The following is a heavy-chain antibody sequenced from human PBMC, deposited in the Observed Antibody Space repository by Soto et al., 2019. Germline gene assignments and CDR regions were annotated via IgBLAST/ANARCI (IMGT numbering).Heavy chain of an antibody. J-gene: IGHJ6*02. Sequence: SETLSLTCAVSGASITSSNWWSWVRQPPGKGLEWIGEMYASGSTSYNPSLKSRVTISVDKSKNQFSLKLDSVTAADTAVYYCARAHYCDYGDGMDVWGQGTPITVAS. V-gene: IGHV4-4*02. CDR3: ARAHYCDYGDGMDV. CDR2: MYASGST. CDR1: GASITSSNW. D-gene: IGHD4-17*01.